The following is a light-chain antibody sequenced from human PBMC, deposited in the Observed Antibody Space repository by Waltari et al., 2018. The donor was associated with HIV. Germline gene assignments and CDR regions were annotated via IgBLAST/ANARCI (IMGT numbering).Light chain of an antibody. Sequence: QSALTPPPSASGSPGQSVTISCTGTSNDVGGYNYVSWYQQHPGKAPKLMIYEVSERPSGVPDRFSGSKSGNTASLTVSGLQAEDEADYYCSSYSGGNNFDVVFGGGTKLTVL. CDR1: SNDVGGYNY. V-gene: IGLV2-8*01. CDR3: SSYSGGNNFDVV. J-gene: IGLJ2*01. CDR2: EVS.